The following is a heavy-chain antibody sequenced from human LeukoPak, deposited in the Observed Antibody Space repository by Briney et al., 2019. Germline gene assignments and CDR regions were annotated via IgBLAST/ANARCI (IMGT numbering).Heavy chain of an antibody. J-gene: IGHJ4*02. CDR1: GFTFSTSA. V-gene: IGHV3-30*04. Sequence: PGRSLRLSCATSGFTFSTSAMHWVRQAPGKGLEWVAVISFDGTDKYYADSVKGRFTISRESSKNTLYLQMNSLRAEDSAVYYCARQDDKYGGDYWGQGTLVTVSA. D-gene: IGHD3-22*01. CDR2: ISFDGTDK. CDR3: ARQDDKYGGDY.